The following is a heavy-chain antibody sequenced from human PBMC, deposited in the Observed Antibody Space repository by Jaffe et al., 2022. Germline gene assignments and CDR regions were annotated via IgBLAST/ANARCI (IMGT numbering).Heavy chain of an antibody. CDR2: IYHSGST. V-gene: IGHV4-38-2*02. D-gene: IGHD4-17*01. J-gene: IGHJ4*02. Sequence: QVQLQESGPGLVKPSETLSLTCAVSGYSISSGYYWGWIRQPPGKGLEWIGSIYHSGSTYYNPSLKSRVTISVDTSKNQFSLKLSSVTAADTAVYYCARDLPPISTVTTDYWGQGTLVTVSS. CDR1: GYSISSGYY. CDR3: ARDLPPISTVTTDY.